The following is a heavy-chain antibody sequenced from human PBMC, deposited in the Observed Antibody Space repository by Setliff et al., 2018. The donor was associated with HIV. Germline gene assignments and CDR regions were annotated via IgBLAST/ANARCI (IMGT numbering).Heavy chain of an antibody. D-gene: IGHD3-10*01. Sequence: ASVKVSCKASGYTFIGYHIHWVRQAPRQGLEWMGRINPNSGATNYAQKFQGRVTMTRDTSSRTAYMELSRLRSDDTAVYFCARGSTAVNYYYYYIDVWG. CDR1: GYTFIGYH. CDR2: INPNSGAT. V-gene: IGHV1-2*06. CDR3: ARGSTAVNYYYYYIDV. J-gene: IGHJ6*03.